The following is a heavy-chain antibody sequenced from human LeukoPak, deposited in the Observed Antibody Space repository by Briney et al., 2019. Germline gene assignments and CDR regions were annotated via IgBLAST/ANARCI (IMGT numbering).Heavy chain of an antibody. D-gene: IGHD4-17*01. Sequence: TGGSLRLSCAASGFTFSNYGMHWVRQAPGKGLEWVAVISYDGSNKYYAVSVKGRFTISRDNSKNTLYLQMNSLRAEDTAVYYCAKVQYGDYGCFDYWGQGTLVTVSS. CDR3: AKVQYGDYGCFDY. CDR2: ISYDGSNK. V-gene: IGHV3-30*18. CDR1: GFTFSNYG. J-gene: IGHJ4*02.